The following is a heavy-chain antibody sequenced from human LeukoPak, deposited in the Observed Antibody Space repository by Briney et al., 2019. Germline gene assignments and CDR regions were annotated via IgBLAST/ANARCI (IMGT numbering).Heavy chain of an antibody. D-gene: IGHD6-13*01. CDR1: GFTFSSYA. J-gene: IGHJ4*02. CDR3: ARDSAGNDY. Sequence: PGGSLRLFCAASGFTFSSYAMSWVRQAPGKGLEWVSGISGSGGSTYYADSVKGRFTISRDNAKNSLYLQMNSLRAEDTAMYYCARDSAGNDYWGQGTLVTVSS. CDR2: ISGSGGST. V-gene: IGHV3-23*01.